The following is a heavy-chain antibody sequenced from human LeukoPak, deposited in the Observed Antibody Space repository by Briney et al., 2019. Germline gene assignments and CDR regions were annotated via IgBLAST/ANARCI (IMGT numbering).Heavy chain of an antibody. CDR1: GGSISSYY. CDR3: ATIPVDILPGYFWFDP. Sequence: SETLSLTCTVSGGSISSYYWSWIRQPPGKGLEWIGYIYYSGSTNYNPSLKSRVTISVDTSKNQFSLKLGSVTAADTAVYYCATIPVDILPGYFWFDPWGQGTLVTVSS. D-gene: IGHD3-9*01. CDR2: IYYSGST. J-gene: IGHJ5*02. V-gene: IGHV4-59*01.